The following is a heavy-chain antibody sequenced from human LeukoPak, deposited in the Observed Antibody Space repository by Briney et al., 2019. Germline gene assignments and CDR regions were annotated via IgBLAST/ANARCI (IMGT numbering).Heavy chain of an antibody. D-gene: IGHD3-22*01. CDR1: GGSISSGSYY. J-gene: IGHJ6*03. CDR2: IYTSGST. V-gene: IGHV4-61*02. Sequence: SQTLSLTCTVSGGSISSGSYYWSWIRQPAGKGLEWIGRIYTSGSTNYNPSLKSRVTISVDTSKNQFSLKLSSVTAADTAVYYCARVTMIVAEGYYYYYMDVWGKGTTVTISS. CDR3: ARVTMIVAEGYYYYYMDV.